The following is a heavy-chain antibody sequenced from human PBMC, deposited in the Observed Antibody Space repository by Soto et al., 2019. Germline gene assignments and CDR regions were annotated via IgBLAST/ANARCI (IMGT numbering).Heavy chain of an antibody. Sequence: QVQLVESGGGVVQPGRSLRLSCAASGFTFSSYGMHWVRRAPGKGLEWVAVIWYDGSNKYYADSVKGRFTISRDNSKNTLYLQMNSLRAEYTAVYYCARGMYTIDYWGQGILVTDSS. CDR1: GFTFSSYG. J-gene: IGHJ4*02. CDR2: IWYDGSNK. V-gene: IGHV3-33*01. D-gene: IGHD1-1*01. CDR3: ARGMYTIDY.